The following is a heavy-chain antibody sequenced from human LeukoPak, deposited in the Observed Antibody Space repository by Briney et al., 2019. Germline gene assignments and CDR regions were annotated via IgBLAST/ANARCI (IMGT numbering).Heavy chain of an antibody. CDR3: SRDAY. CDR1: GVSIGSHY. V-gene: IGHV4-59*11. J-gene: IGHJ4*02. CDR2: VYNSGTT. Sequence: SETLSLTCTVSGVSIGSHYWSWIRQSPGKGLEWIGCVYNSGTTVHNPSLTGRVTISVDTSKNQYSLNLRSVTAADAAVYYCSRDAYWGQGILVTVSS.